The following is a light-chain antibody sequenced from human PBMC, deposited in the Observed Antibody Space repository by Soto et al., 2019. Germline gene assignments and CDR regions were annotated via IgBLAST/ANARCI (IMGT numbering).Light chain of an antibody. CDR2: GAS. V-gene: IGKV3-15*01. CDR1: QTVRNN. Sequence: EFVLTQSPGTLSLSPGERATLSCRASQTVRNNYLAWYQQKPGQAPRLLIYGASTRATGVPDRFSGSGSGTEFTLSISSLQSEDFAVYYCQQYNNWPPNTFGQGTKVDIK. J-gene: IGKJ2*01. CDR3: QQYNNWPPNT.